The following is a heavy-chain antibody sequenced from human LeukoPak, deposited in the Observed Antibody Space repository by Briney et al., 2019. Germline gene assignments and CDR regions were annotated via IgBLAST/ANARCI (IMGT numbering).Heavy chain of an antibody. J-gene: IGHJ4*02. Sequence: PGGSLRLSCAASGFTVSSNYMSWVRQAPGKGLEWVSVIYSGGSTYYADSVKGRFTISRDNSKNTLYLQMNSLRAEDTAVYYCARYQRWLQYFDYWGQGTLVTVSS. CDR1: GFTVSSNY. D-gene: IGHD5-24*01. CDR2: IYSGGST. CDR3: ARYQRWLQYFDY. V-gene: IGHV3-53*01.